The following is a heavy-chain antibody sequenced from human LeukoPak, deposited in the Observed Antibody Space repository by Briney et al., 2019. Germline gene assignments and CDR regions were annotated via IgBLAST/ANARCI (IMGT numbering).Heavy chain of an antibody. CDR2: ISSSGSTI. Sequence: GGSLRLSCAASGFTFSSYEMNWVRQAPGKGLEWVSYISSSGSTIDYADSVKGRFTISRDNAKNTLYLQMNSLRAEDTAVYYCARAARAAFDYWGQGTLVTVSS. CDR3: ARAARAAFDY. CDR1: GFTFSSYE. D-gene: IGHD2-15*01. J-gene: IGHJ4*02. V-gene: IGHV3-48*03.